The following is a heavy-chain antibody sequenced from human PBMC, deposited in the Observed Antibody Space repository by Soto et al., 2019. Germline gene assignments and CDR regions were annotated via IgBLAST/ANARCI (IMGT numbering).Heavy chain of an antibody. V-gene: IGHV4-39*01. CDR3: ARLEGLATISYYFDF. CDR1: GDSINSDKYY. Sequence: QLQLQESGPGLVKPSETLSLTCSVSGDSINSDKYYWGWIRQPPGKGLEWIGSIYYRGNTYYNPSLKTRVTISLDKSKSQSSLKLNSVTAADSAVYFCARLEGLATISYYFDFWGQGAQVTVSS. D-gene: IGHD3-9*01. CDR2: IYYRGNT. J-gene: IGHJ4*02.